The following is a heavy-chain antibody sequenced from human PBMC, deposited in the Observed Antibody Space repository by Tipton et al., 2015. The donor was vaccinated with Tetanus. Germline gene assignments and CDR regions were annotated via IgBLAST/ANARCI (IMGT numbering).Heavy chain of an antibody. D-gene: IGHD3-10*01. CDR1: GDSISSSEYY. J-gene: IGHJ5*02. CDR3: ARSDMVRGVNWFDP. V-gene: IGHV4-39*07. Sequence: TLSLTCTVSGDSISSSEYYWGWIRQPPGEGLEWIASVYYDGSAYTNPSLKSRVTISVDTSKNQFSLKLSSVTAADTAVYYCARSDMVRGVNWFDPWGQGTLVTVSS. CDR2: VYYDGSA.